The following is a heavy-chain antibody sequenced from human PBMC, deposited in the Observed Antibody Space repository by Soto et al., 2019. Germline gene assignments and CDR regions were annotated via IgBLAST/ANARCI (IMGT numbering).Heavy chain of an antibody. J-gene: IGHJ5*02. CDR3: ATWGYYGSGSKFDP. Sequence: ASGKVSCKVSGYTLTELAMHWVRQAPGKGLEWMGGFDPEDGETIYAQKFQGRVTMTEDTSTDTAYMELSSLRSEDTAVYYCATWGYYGSGSKFDPWGQGTLVTVSS. CDR2: FDPEDGET. V-gene: IGHV1-24*01. D-gene: IGHD3-10*01. CDR1: GYTLTELA.